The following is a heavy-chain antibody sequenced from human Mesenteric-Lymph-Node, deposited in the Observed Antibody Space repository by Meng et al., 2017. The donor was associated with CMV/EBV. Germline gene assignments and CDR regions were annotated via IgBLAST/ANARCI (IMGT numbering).Heavy chain of an antibody. CDR3: ARDLTIFGGRYAFDI. V-gene: IGHV3-13*01. Sequence: GGSLRLSCAASGFTFSRYDMHGVRQVTGKGLEWVSTIGTAGDTNYPGSVKGRFTISRENAKNSLYLQMNSLRAEDTAVYYCARDLTIFGGRYAFDIWGQGTMVTVSS. CDR1: GFTFSRYD. D-gene: IGHD3-3*01. CDR2: IGTAGDT. J-gene: IGHJ3*02.